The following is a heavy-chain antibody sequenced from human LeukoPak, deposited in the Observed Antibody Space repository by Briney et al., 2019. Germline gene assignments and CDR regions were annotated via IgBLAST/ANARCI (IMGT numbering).Heavy chain of an antibody. CDR3: ARDAEPDYGDSYYFDY. Sequence: ASVKVSCKASGYTFTGYYTHWVRQAPGQGLEWMGWINPNSGGTNYAQKFQGWVTMTRDTSISTAYMELSRLRSDDTAVYYCARDAEPDYGDSYYFDYWGQGTLVTVSS. J-gene: IGHJ4*02. D-gene: IGHD4-17*01. CDR2: INPNSGGT. CDR1: GYTFTGYY. V-gene: IGHV1-2*04.